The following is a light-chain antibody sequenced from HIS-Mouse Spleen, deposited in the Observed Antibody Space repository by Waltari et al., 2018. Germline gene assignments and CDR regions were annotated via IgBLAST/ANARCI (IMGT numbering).Light chain of an antibody. V-gene: IGKV3-11*01. CDR2: DAS. J-gene: IGKJ2*01. CDR3: QQRSNWPYT. Sequence: EIVLTQSPATLSLSPGERATLPCRASQSVSRYLAWYQQKPGQAPRLLIYDASNRATGIPARFSGSGSGTDFTLTISSLEPEDFAVYYCQQRSNWPYTYGQGTKLEIK. CDR1: QSVSRY.